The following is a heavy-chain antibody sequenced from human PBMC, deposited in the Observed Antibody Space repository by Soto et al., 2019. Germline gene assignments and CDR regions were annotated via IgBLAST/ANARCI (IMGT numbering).Heavy chain of an antibody. D-gene: IGHD3-3*01. CDR2: INHSGST. V-gene: IGHV4-34*01. J-gene: IGHJ4*02. CDR3: AGRPLITIFPDY. Sequence: SETLSLTCAVCGGSFSGYSWSWIRQPPGKGLEWIGEINHSGSTNYNPSLKSRVTISVDTSKNQFSLKLSSVTAADTAVYYCAGRPLITIFPDYWGQGTLVTVSS. CDR1: GGSFSGYS.